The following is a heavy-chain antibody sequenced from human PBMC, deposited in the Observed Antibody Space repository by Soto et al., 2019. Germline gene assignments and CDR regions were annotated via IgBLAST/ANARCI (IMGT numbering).Heavy chain of an antibody. CDR3: RRSSRYSTDV. J-gene: IGHJ6*02. CDR2: IYSIGST. Sequence: PSETLSLTCTVSGGSISSSSYWGRIRQPPGKGLEWIGSIYSIGSTYYDPSLKSRVTISVDTSKNQFSLKLSSVTAADTAVYYCRRSSRYSTDVWGQGTTVTVSS. D-gene: IGHD6-13*01. V-gene: IGHV4-39*01. CDR1: GGSISSSSY.